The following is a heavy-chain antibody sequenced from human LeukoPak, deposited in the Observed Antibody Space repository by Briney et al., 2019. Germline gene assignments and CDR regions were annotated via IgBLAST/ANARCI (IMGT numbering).Heavy chain of an antibody. CDR2: IYPGDSDT. V-gene: IGHV5-51*01. CDR1: GYIFSDYW. CDR3: AKRDGYNYAFHI. D-gene: IGHD5-24*01. J-gene: IGHJ3*02. Sequence: GESLKISCKGSGYIFSDYWIGWVRQMPGKGPEWIGIIYPGDSDTRYSPSFRGQVTISADKSISTAYLQTNSLKASDTAIYYCAKRDGYNYAFHIWGQGTTVTVSS.